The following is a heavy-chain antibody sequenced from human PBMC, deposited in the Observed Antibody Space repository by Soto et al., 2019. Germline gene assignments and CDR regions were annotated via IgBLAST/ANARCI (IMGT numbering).Heavy chain of an antibody. CDR1: GGTFSSYT. CDR2: IIPILGIA. J-gene: IGHJ4*02. D-gene: IGHD1-26*01. CDR3: ARGEGGGHGSYDY. V-gene: IGHV1-69*02. Sequence: QVQLVQSGAEVKKPGSSVKVSCKASGGTFSSYTISWVRQAPGQGLEWMGRIIPILGIANYAQKFQGRVTITQDKATSTADMELSSLRSEDTDVYYCARGEGGGHGSYDYWGQGTLVTVSS.